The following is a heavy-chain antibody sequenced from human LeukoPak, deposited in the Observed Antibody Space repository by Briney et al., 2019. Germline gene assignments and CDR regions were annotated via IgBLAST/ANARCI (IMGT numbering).Heavy chain of an antibody. V-gene: IGHV3-30*03. CDR1: GFTFSSSG. D-gene: IGHD1-26*01. CDR3: ARDPKQGGTYWNYFDY. Sequence: PGGSLRLSCAASGFTFSSSGMHWVRQAPGKGLDWVALISYDGSNKYYSDSVKGRFTISRDNSKNTLYLQLNSLRAEDTAVYYCARDPKQGGTYWNYFDYWGQGALVTVSP. CDR2: ISYDGSNK. J-gene: IGHJ4*02.